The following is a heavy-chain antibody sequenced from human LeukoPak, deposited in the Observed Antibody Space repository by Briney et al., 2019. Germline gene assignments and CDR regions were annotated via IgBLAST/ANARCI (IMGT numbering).Heavy chain of an antibody. Sequence: GGSLRLSCAASGFTFSSYGMHWVRQAPGKGLEWVAFIRYDGSNKYYADSVKGRFTISRDNSKNTLYLQMNSLRAEDTAVYYCARDRYSSGWSDRYNWFDHWGQGTLVTVSS. V-gene: IGHV3-30*02. D-gene: IGHD6-19*01. J-gene: IGHJ5*02. CDR3: ARDRYSSGWSDRYNWFDH. CDR2: IRYDGSNK. CDR1: GFTFSSYG.